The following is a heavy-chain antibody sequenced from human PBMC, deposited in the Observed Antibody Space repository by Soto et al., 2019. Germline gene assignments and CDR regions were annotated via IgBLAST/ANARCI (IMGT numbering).Heavy chain of an antibody. Sequence: QVQLVQSGAEVKKPGSSVKVSCKASGGTFSSYAISWVRQVPGQGLEWMGGIIPIFGTANYAQKFQGRVTITADESTSTAYMELSSLRSEDTAVYYCARRRSIYDSSGYYYYFDYWGQGTLVTVSS. D-gene: IGHD3-22*01. J-gene: IGHJ4*02. CDR1: GGTFSSYA. CDR2: IIPIFGTA. CDR3: ARRRSIYDSSGYYYYFDY. V-gene: IGHV1-69*01.